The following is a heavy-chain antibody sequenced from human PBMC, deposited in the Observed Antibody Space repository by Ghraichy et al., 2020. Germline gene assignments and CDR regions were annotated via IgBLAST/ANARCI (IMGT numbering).Heavy chain of an antibody. CDR2: IKQDESEK. V-gene: IGHV3-7*03. J-gene: IGHJ3*02. CDR1: GFTFNNYW. Sequence: GGSLRLSCAASGFTFNNYWMTWVRQAPGKGLEWVANIKQDESEKYYVDSVTGRFTISRDNARNSLYLQMNSLRPEDTAVYYCARDSLVTGYDDLDIWGQGAMVTVSS. CDR3: ARDSLVTGYDDLDI. D-gene: IGHD5-18*01.